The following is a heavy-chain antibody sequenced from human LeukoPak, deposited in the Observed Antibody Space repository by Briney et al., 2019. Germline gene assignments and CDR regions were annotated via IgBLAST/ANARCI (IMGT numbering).Heavy chain of an antibody. CDR3: ARSRTYCGGDCYPPDY. V-gene: IGHV1-18*01. CDR2: ISAYNGNT. Sequence: ASVKVSCKASGYTFTSYGISWVRQAPGQGLEWMGWISAYNGNTNYAQKLQGRVTMTTDTSTSTAYMELRSLRSDDTAVYYCARSRTYCGGDCYPPDYWGQGTLVTVSS. D-gene: IGHD2-21*02. J-gene: IGHJ4*02. CDR1: GYTFTSYG.